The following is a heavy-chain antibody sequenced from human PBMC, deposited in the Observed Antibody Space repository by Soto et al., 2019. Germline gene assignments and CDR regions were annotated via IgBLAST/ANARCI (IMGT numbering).Heavy chain of an antibody. D-gene: IGHD2-15*01. Sequence: GGSLRLSCAASGFTFSSYEMNWVRQAPGKGLEWVSYISSSGSTIYYADSVKGRFTISRDNAKNSLYLQMNSLRAEDTAVYYCARDRMGGYCSDGSCYYYYYGMDVWGQGTTVTVSS. V-gene: IGHV3-48*03. CDR3: ARDRMGGYCSDGSCYYYYYGMDV. CDR1: GFTFSSYE. CDR2: ISSSGSTI. J-gene: IGHJ6*02.